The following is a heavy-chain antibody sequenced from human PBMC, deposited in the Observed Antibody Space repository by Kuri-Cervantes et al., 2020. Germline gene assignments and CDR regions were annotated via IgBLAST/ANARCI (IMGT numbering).Heavy chain of an antibody. CDR3: ARVLLVRRYYYDSSGYYYLDY. CDR2: INHSGST. Sequence: GSLRLSCAVYGGSFSGYYWSWIRQPPGKGLEWIGEINHSGSTNYNPSLKSRVTISVDTSKNQFSLKLSSVTAADTAVYYCARVLLVRRYYYDSSGYYYLDYWGQGALVTVSS. J-gene: IGHJ4*02. D-gene: IGHD3-22*01. V-gene: IGHV4-34*01. CDR1: GGSFSGYY.